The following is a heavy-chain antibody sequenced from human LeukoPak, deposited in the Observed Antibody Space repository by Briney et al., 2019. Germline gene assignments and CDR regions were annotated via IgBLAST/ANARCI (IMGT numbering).Heavy chain of an antibody. J-gene: IGHJ4*02. CDR2: INHNGNVN. Sequence: PGGSLRLSCAASGFTFSSYWMNWARQAPGKGLEWVASINHNGNVNYYVDSVKGRFTISRDNAKNSLYLQMNNLRAEDTAVYYCARNLFGEANYWGQGTLVTVSS. CDR1: GFTFSSYW. CDR3: ARNLFGEANY. V-gene: IGHV3-7*01. D-gene: IGHD3-16*01.